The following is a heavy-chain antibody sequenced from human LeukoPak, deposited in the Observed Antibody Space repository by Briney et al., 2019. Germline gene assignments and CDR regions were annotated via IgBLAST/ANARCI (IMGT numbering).Heavy chain of an antibody. CDR2: INPNGGST. D-gene: IGHD1-26*01. CDR1: GYTFTTYY. CDR3: ARGLGSGSYYGY. J-gene: IGHJ4*02. V-gene: IGHV1-46*01. Sequence: ASVTVSCKASGYTFTTYYMHWARQAPGQGLEWMGIINPNGGSTSYAQKFQGRVTMTRDTSTSTVYMELSSLRSEDTAVYYCARGLGSGSYYGYWGQGTLVTVSS.